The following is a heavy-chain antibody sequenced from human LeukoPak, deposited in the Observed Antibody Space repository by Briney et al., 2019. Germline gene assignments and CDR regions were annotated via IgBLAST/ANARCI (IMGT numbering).Heavy chain of an antibody. D-gene: IGHD1-1*01. J-gene: IGHJ4*02. CDR3: AKPAWGQQLDPLDY. V-gene: IGHV3-30*18. Sequence: GGSLRLSCAASGFTFSPYGVHWVRQAPGKGLEWVPVISYDGSYEYLADSVKGRFTISRDNSKNTLYLQMNSLRAEDTAVYYCAKPAWGQQLDPLDYWGQGTLVTVSS. CDR2: ISYDGSYE. CDR1: GFTFSPYG.